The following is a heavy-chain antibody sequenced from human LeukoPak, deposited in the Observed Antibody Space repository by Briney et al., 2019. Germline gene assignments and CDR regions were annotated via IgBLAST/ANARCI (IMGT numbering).Heavy chain of an antibody. CDR1: GGSFSGYY. CDR3: ARFKYYDDSSGYQLFDY. D-gene: IGHD3-22*01. J-gene: IGHJ4*02. Sequence: PAETLCLTCAVYGGSFSGYYWSWIRQPPGKGLEWMGEINHGGSTNYYAYSKSRVTISVATSKNQFSLKLSSVTAADTAAYHCARFKYYDDSSGYQLFDYWGQGTLVTVSS. V-gene: IGHV4-34*01. CDR2: INHGGST.